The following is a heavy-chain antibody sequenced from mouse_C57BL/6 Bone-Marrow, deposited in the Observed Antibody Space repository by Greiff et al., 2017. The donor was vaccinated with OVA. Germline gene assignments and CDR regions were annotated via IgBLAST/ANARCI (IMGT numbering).Heavy chain of an antibody. J-gene: IGHJ3*01. CDR2: IRSKSNNYAT. CDR1: GFSFNTYA. CDR3: VRHDGNYLAY. Sequence: EVQRVESGGGLVQPKGSLKLSCAASGFSFNTYAMNWVRQAPGKGLEWVARIRSKSNNYATYYADSVKDRFTISRDDSESMLYLQMNNLKTEDTAMYYCVRHDGNYLAYWGQGTLVTVSA. V-gene: IGHV10-1*01. D-gene: IGHD2-1*01.